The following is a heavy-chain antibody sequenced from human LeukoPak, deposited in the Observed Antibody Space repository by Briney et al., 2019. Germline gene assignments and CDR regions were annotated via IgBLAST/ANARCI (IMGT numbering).Heavy chain of an antibody. D-gene: IGHD5-18*01. CDR1: GFTFSSYS. V-gene: IGHV3-21*01. J-gene: IGHJ6*02. Sequence: PGGSLRLSRAASGFTFSSYSMNWVRQAPGKGLEWVSSISSSSSHIYYADSVKGRFTISRDNAKNSLYLQMNSLRAEDTAVYYCARDSKIQLWLRIVDYYGMDVWGQGTTVTVSS. CDR3: ARDSKIQLWLRIVDYYGMDV. CDR2: ISSSSSHI.